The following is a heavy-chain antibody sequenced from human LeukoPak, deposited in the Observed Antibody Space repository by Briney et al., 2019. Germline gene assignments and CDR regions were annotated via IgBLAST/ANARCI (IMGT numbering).Heavy chain of an antibody. V-gene: IGHV3-43*02. CDR2: ISGDGGST. CDR3: AKDLGVPGSPLDD. J-gene: IGHJ4*02. CDR1: GFTFDYYA. Sequence: GGSLRLSCAASGFTFDYYAMHWVRQAPGKDLEWVSLISGDGGSTHYADSVKGRFTISRDNSKNSLYLQMNSLRTEDIALYYCAKDLGVPGSPLDDWGQGTLVTVSS. D-gene: IGHD3-16*01.